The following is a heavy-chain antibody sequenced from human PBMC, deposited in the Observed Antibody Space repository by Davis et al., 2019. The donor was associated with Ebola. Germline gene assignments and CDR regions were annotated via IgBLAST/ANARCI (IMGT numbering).Heavy chain of an antibody. CDR1: GFTFSSYS. D-gene: IGHD2-8*01. CDR3: AKGRDCTNGICYSDY. V-gene: IGHV3-30*18. J-gene: IGHJ4*02. Sequence: GESLKISCAASGFTFSSYSMNWVRQAPGKGLEWVAVISYDGSDKYYADSVKGRFTISRDNSRDTLYLQMNSLRAEDTAVYYCAKGRDCTNGICYSDYWGQGTLVTVSS. CDR2: ISYDGSDK.